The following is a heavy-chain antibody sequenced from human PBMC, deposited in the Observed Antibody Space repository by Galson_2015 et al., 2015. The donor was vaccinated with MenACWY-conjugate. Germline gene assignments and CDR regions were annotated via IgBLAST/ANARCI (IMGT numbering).Heavy chain of an antibody. CDR3: AGALGGYCNTFPNCPGNYMDV. J-gene: IGHJ6*03. D-gene: IGHD2-15*01. V-gene: IGHV3-13*05. CDR1: GFTFNRYD. CDR2: IGTVSDP. Sequence: SLRLSCAASGFTFNRYDMHWVRQVTGKGLEWVSAIGTVSDPYYADSVRGRFTISRENAKNSLYLQMDSLRAGDTAVYYCAGALGGYCNTFPNCPGNYMDVWGKGTTVTVSS.